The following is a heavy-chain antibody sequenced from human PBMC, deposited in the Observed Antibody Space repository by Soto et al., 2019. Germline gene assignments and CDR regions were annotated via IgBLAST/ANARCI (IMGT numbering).Heavy chain of an antibody. CDR2: INWNSGSI. V-gene: IGHV3-9*01. D-gene: IGHD6-13*01. CDR1: GFTFDDYA. CDR3: VKDESINWYSGHFRH. J-gene: IGHJ1*01. Sequence: EVQLVESGGGLVQPGRSLRLSCAASGFTFDDYAMHWVRQVPGKGLEWVSGINWNSGSIGYGDSVKCRFAISRDNAKNSLHLQMNSLSAEDTAFYYCVKDESINWYSGHFRHWGQGTLVTVSS.